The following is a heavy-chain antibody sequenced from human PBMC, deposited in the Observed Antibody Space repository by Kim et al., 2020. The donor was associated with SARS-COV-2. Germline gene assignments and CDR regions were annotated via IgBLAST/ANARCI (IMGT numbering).Heavy chain of an antibody. D-gene: IGHD4-17*01. CDR3: ARVSRRGLTYYFDY. Sequence: NPPHKSRVTISVDTSKNQFSLKLSSVTAADTAVYYCARVSRRGLTYYFDYWGQGTLVTVSS. J-gene: IGHJ4*02. V-gene: IGHV4-59*01.